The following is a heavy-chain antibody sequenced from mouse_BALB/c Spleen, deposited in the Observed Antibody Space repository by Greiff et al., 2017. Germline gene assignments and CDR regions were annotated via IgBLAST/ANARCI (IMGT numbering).Heavy chain of an antibody. Sequence: EVQRVESGGGLVKPGGSLKLSCAASGFTLSSYYMSWVRQTPEKRLELVAAINSNGGSTYYPDTVTGRFTISRDNAKNTLYLQMSSLKSEDTALYYGSKQRDGCNVFFAYWGQGTLVTVSA. CDR3: SKQRDGCNVFFAY. V-gene: IGHV5-6-2*01. CDR2: INSNGGST. CDR1: GFTLSSYY. D-gene: IGHD2-3*01. J-gene: IGHJ3*01.